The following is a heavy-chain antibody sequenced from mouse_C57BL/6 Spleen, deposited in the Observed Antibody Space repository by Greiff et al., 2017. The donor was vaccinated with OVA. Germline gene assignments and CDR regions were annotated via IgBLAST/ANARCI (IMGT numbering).Heavy chain of an antibody. V-gene: IGHV2-2*01. J-gene: IGHJ2*01. D-gene: IGHD2-4*01. Sequence: QVQLQQSGPGLVQPSQSLSITCTVSGFSLTSYGVHWVRQSPGKGLEWLGVIWSGGSTDYNAAFISRLSISKDNSKSQVFFKMNSLQADDTAIYYCARNGDYGGYYLDYWGQGTTLTVSS. CDR2: IWSGGST. CDR3: ARNGDYGGYYLDY. CDR1: GFSLTSYG.